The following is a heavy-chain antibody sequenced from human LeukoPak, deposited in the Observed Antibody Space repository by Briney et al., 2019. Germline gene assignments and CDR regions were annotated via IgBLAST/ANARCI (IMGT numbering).Heavy chain of an antibody. J-gene: IGHJ2*01. V-gene: IGHV3-23*01. Sequence: GGSLRLSCAASGFTFSNSAMSWVRQSPGKGLEWVSGISGSGVSTYYADSVKGRFTISRDSSKNTLYLQMSSLRAEDTAVYYCAKCVGRLEWKERYFDLWGRGTLVTVSS. CDR2: ISGSGVST. CDR1: GFTFSNSA. CDR3: AKCVGRLEWKERYFDL. D-gene: IGHD3-3*01.